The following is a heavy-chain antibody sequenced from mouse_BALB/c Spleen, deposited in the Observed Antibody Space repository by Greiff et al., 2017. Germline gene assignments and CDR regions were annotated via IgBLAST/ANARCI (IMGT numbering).Heavy chain of an antibody. CDR2: IDPENGNT. V-gene: IGHV14-1*02. CDR3: ARAVYCGSRGAMDY. Sequence: VQLQQSGAELVRPGALVKLSCKASGFNIKDYYMHWVKQRPEQGLEWIGWIDPENGNTIYDPKFQGKASITADTSSNTAYLQLSSLTSEDTAVYYGARAVYCGSRGAMDYWGQGTSVTVSS. D-gene: IGHD1-1*01. J-gene: IGHJ4*01. CDR1: GFNIKDYY.